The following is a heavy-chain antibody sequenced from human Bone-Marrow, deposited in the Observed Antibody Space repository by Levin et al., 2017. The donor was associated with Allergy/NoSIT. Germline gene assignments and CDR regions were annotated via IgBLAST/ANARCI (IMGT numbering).Heavy chain of an antibody. D-gene: IGHD3-22*01. CDR3: ARDSGGNGYPDY. V-gene: IGHV4-4*07. CDR1: GGSISSYY. J-gene: IGHJ4*02. Sequence: SETLSLTCTVSGGSISSYYWSWIRQPTGKGLEWIGRIYISGNTNYNTSLKSRIAMSLDTSRNQVSLNLNSVTAADTAVYYCARDSGGNGYPDYWGQGTLVTGSS. CDR2: IYISGNT.